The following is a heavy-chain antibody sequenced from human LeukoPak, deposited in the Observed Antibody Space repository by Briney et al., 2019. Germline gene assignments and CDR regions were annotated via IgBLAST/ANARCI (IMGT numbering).Heavy chain of an antibody. CDR3: AKDETGYQRFDS. Sequence: ETLSLTCTVSGGSISSSSYYWGWIRQPPGKGLEWVSAISGSGGSTYYADSVKGRFTISRDNSKNTLYLQMNSLRAEDTAVYYCAKDETGYQRFDSWGQGTLVTVSS. CDR2: ISGSGGST. V-gene: IGHV3-23*01. D-gene: IGHD3-9*01. J-gene: IGHJ4*02. CDR1: GGSISSSSYY.